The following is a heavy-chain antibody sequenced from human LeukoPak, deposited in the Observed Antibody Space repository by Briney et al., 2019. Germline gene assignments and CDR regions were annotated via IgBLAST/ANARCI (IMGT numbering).Heavy chain of an antibody. CDR3: ARGMSIAAADLDY. CDR2: ISSSGSTI. J-gene: IGHJ4*02. CDR1: GFTFSSYE. Sequence: GGSLRLSCAASGFTFSSYEMNWVRQAPGKGLEWVSYISSSGSTIYYADSVKGRFTISRDNAKNSLYLQMNSLRAEDTAVYYCARGMSIAAADLDYWGQGTLVTVSS. V-gene: IGHV3-48*03. D-gene: IGHD6-13*01.